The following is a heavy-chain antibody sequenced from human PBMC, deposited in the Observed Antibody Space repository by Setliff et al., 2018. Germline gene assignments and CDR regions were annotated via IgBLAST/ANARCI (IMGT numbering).Heavy chain of an antibody. J-gene: IGHJ6*03. Sequence: ASVKVSCKASGYSFSTYAMHWVRQAPGQRLEWMGWINGGNGNTKYSQKFQGRITITRDTSASTAYMEMSSLRSEDTAVYYCAAPRLLPQYYYYYYMDVWGKGTTVTVSS. V-gene: IGHV1-3*01. CDR2: INGGNGNT. CDR3: AAPRLLPQYYYYYYMDV. D-gene: IGHD2-15*01. CDR1: GYSFSTYA.